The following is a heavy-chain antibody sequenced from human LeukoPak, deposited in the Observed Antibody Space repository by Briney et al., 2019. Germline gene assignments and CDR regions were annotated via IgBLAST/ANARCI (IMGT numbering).Heavy chain of an antibody. CDR3: AKGTYDSRGHFDY. CDR1: GFTFSSYE. V-gene: IGHV3-48*03. D-gene: IGHD3-22*01. J-gene: IGHJ4*02. CDR2: ISSSGTII. Sequence: GGSLRLSCTASGFTFSSYEMNWVRQAPGKGLEWVSHISSSGTIIYYADSVKGRFAISRDNAKNSLYLQMNSLRAEDTAAYYCAKGTYDSRGHFDYWGQGTLVSVSS.